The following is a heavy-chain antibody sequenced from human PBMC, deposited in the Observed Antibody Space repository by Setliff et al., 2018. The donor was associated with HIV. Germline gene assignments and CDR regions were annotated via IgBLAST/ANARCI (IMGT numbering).Heavy chain of an antibody. J-gene: IGHJ4*02. Sequence: SETLSLTCTVSGFSISTGHYWGWVRQSPGKGLEWIGSVNHSGSTYYAASLKSRVTISVDTSKNQFSLKLTSVTAADTAVYYCARQPPLSALQVWFGDYWGQGILVTVSS. CDR3: ARQPPLSALQVWFGDY. V-gene: IGHV4-38-2*02. CDR2: VNHSGST. CDR1: GFSISTGHY. D-gene: IGHD3-10*01.